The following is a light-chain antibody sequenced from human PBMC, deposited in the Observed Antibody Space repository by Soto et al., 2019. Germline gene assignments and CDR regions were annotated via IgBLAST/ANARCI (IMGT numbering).Light chain of an antibody. V-gene: IGKV3-11*01. CDR3: QQRRSWPRA. Sequence: EIVLTQSPATLSLSPGERATLSCRASQSVSSYLAWYQQKPGQAPRLLIYDASNRATGIPARFSGSGSGTDFTLTISSLEPEDFAVYYCQQRRSWPRAFGQGTKVKFK. CDR2: DAS. CDR1: QSVSSY. J-gene: IGKJ1*01.